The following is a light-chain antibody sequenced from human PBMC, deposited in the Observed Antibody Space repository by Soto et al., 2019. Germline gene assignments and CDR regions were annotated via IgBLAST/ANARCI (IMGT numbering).Light chain of an antibody. Sequence: EIVMTQSPATLSVSPGERATLSCRASQSLSSSLAWYQQKPGQAPRLLIYAASTRATGIPARFVGSGSGTEFTLTISSLKSEDFAVYYCQQYSNWPITFGQGTRLEIK. J-gene: IGKJ5*01. V-gene: IGKV3-15*01. CDR2: AAS. CDR3: QQYSNWPIT. CDR1: QSLSSS.